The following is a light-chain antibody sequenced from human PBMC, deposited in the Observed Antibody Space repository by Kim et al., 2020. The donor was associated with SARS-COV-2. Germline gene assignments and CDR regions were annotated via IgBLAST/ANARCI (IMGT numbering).Light chain of an antibody. J-gene: IGKJ2*01. CDR3: QHDSSSPPMYT. CDR2: DTS. CDR1: QSVSAPS. Sequence: EIVLSQSPGTLSLSPGDSATLSCRASQSVSAPSLAWYQQRPGQAPRLLIHDTSIRATGVPGQFSGSGSGTDFTLTISRLESEDFAVYYWQHDSSSPPMYTFGQGTKLEI. V-gene: IGKV3-20*01.